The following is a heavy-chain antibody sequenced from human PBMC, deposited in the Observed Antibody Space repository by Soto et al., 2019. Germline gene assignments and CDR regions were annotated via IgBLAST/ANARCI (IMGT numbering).Heavy chain of an antibody. CDR2: IDPSDSYT. CDR1: GYSFTSFW. CDR3: ARLDWNYGNWFDP. V-gene: IGHV5-10-1*01. Sequence: GESLKISCKGSGYSFTSFWIIWVRQMPWKGLEWMGRIDPSDSYTNYSPSFQGHVTISADKSISTAYLQWSSLKASDTAMYYCARLDWNYGNWFDPWGQGTLVTVSS. D-gene: IGHD1-7*01. J-gene: IGHJ5*02.